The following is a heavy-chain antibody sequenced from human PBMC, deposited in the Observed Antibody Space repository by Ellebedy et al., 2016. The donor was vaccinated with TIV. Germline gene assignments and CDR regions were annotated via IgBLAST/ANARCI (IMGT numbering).Heavy chain of an antibody. CDR3: AAGNDGGWFDP. CDR1: STYA. D-gene: IGHD1-1*01. Sequence: AASVKVSCKASSTYAINWVRQALGQGLEWMGRIIPILGIANYAQKFQGRVTITADKSTSIAYMELSSLRSEDTAVYYCAAGNDGGWFDPWGQGTLVTVSS. CDR2: IIPILGIA. V-gene: IGHV1-69*04. J-gene: IGHJ5*02.